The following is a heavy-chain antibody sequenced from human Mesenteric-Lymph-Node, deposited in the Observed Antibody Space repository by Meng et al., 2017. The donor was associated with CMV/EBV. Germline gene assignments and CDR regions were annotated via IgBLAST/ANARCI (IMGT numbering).Heavy chain of an antibody. J-gene: IGHJ6*02. CDR3: ARGGGEVDYYYGMDV. Sequence: GESLKISCATSGFTFSSDWMHWVRQAPGKGLVWVSRINSDGYSTAYADSVKGRFTISRDNAKNTLSLEMNSLRAGDTAVYYCARGGGEVDYYYGMDVWGQGTTVTVSS. D-gene: IGHD2-15*01. V-gene: IGHV3-74*01. CDR1: GFTFSSDW. CDR2: INSDGYST.